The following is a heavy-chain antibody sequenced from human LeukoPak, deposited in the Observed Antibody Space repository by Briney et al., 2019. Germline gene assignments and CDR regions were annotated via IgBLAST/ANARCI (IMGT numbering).Heavy chain of an antibody. D-gene: IGHD3-10*01. CDR1: GGSFSGYY. CDR3: ARGPREVRGVYYYYYMDV. CDR2: ISSSSSYI. Sequence: PSETLSLTCAVYGGSFSGYYWSWVRQAPGKGLEWVSSISSSSSYIYYADSVKGRFTISRDNAKNSLYLQMNSLRDEDTAVYYCARGPREVRGVYYYYYMDVWGKGTTVTVSS. V-gene: IGHV3-21*01. J-gene: IGHJ6*03.